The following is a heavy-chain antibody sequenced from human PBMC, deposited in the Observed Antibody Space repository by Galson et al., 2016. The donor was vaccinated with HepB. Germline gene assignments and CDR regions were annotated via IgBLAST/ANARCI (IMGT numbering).Heavy chain of an antibody. J-gene: IGHJ6*02. D-gene: IGHD1-26*01. CDR3: TQDRRVEPTGYYYGMDV. CDR2: IKSKTDGGTT. Sequence: SLRLSCAASGFTFRNAYMSWVRQAPGKGLEWVGRIKSKTDGGTTAYAAPVKGRFNISRDDSKNTLYLQMNSLKIEDTAVYYCTQDRRVEPTGYYYGMDVWGHGTTVTVSS. CDR1: GFTFRNAY. V-gene: IGHV3-15*01.